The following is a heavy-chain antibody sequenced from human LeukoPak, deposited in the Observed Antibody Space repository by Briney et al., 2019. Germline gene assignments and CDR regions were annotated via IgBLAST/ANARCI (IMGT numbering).Heavy chain of an antibody. CDR2: ISAYNGNT. D-gene: IGHD6-25*01. J-gene: IGHJ5*02. CDR3: ARDPRSSGWGIINWFDP. Sequence: ASVKVSCKASGYTFTSYGISWVRQAPGQGLEWMGWISAYNGNTNYAQKLQGRVTMTTDTSTSTAYMELRSLRSDDTAVYYCARDPRSSGWGIINWFDPWGQGTLVTVSS. V-gene: IGHV1-18*01. CDR1: GYTFTSYG.